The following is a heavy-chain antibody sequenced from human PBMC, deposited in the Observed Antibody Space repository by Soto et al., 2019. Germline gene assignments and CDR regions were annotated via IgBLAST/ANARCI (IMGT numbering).Heavy chain of an antibody. CDR3: AAADCGGDCYRYYYYGMDV. CDR2: INPSGGST. D-gene: IGHD2-21*02. CDR1: GYTFTSYY. V-gene: IGHV1-46*01. Sequence: ASVKVSCKASGYTFTSYYMHWVRQAPGQGLEWMGIINPSGGSTSYARKFQGRVTMTRDTSTSTVYMELSSLRSEDTAVYYCAAADCGGDCYRYYYYGMDVWGQGTTVTVSS. J-gene: IGHJ6*02.